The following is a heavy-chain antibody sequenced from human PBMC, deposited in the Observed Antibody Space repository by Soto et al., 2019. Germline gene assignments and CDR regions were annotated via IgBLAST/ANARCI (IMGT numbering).Heavy chain of an antibody. J-gene: IGHJ6*02. D-gene: IGHD5-12*01. V-gene: IGHV4-30-2*01. CDR3: AGVKRGYGYDYDRMDV. Sequence: QLQLQESGSGLVKPSQTLSLTCAVSGGSISSGGYSWSWIRQPPGKGLEWIGYIYHSGSTYYNPCPNNRVTISVHRSKYQYTLKLSSVPAADTAVYYCAGVKRGYGYDYDRMDVWGQGTTVTVSS. CDR2: IYHSGST. CDR1: GGSISSGGYS.